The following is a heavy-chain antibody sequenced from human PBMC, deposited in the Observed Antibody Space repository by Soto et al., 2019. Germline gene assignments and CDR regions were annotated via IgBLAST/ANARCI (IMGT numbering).Heavy chain of an antibody. CDR3: ARDLEFVVRGVTRGYFDY. CDR1: GFTFSSYS. Sequence: GGSLRLSCAASGFTFSSYSMNWVRQAPGKGLEWVSSISSSSSYIYYADSVKGRFTISRDNAKNSLYLQMNSLRAEDTAVYYCARDLEFVVRGVTRGYFDYWGQGTLVTVSS. CDR2: ISSSSSYI. V-gene: IGHV3-21*01. J-gene: IGHJ4*02. D-gene: IGHD3-10*01.